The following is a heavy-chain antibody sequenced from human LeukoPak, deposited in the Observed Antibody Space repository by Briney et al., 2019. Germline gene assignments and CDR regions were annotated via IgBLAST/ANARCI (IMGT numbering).Heavy chain of an antibody. J-gene: IGHJ4*02. CDR2: ICHSGRT. CDR3: ARENWGFEY. Sequence: SETLSLTCTVSGFSISSSYCWGWVRQAPGKGLEWIGNICHSGRTHYSPSLKSRVTTSIDTAKNQFSLKLSSVTATDTAVYYCARENWGFEYWGQGTLVAVSS. CDR1: GFSISSSYC. D-gene: IGHD7-27*01. V-gene: IGHV4-38-2*02.